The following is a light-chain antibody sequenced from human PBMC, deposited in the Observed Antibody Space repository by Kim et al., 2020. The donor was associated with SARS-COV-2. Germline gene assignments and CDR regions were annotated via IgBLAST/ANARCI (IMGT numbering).Light chain of an antibody. CDR3: QQYNNWPPLT. CDR1: QSVRSN. Sequence: EIVMTQSPGTLSVSPGESATLSCRASQSVRSNLVWYQQRPGQPPRLLIYGASTRATGIPARFSGSGSGTEFILTISGLQSEDFAVYYCQQYNNWPPLTFGGGTKVDIK. CDR2: GAS. J-gene: IGKJ4*01. V-gene: IGKV3-15*01.